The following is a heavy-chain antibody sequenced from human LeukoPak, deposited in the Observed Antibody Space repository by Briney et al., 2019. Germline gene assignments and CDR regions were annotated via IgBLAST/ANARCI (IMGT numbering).Heavy chain of an antibody. CDR1: GFIFRNSV. CDR3: AKDQSGGDPWYFDI. D-gene: IGHD2-21*01. V-gene: IGHV3-30*02. CDR2: IRNDGRDT. J-gene: IGHJ2*01. Sequence: GGSLRLSCAGSGFIFRNSVMHWVRQAPGKGLEWVAFIRNDGRDTNYADSVRGRFTISRDNSKSTLYLQMNSLRPNDTAVYYCAKDQSGGDPWYFDIWGRGTLVTVSS.